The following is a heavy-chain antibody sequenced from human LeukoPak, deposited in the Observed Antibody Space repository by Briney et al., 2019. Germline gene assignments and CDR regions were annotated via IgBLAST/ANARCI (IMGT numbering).Heavy chain of an antibody. CDR1: GFTFSSYS. CDR2: ISSSSSTI. J-gene: IGHJ4*02. V-gene: IGHV3-48*01. Sequence: GGSLRLSCAASGFTFSSYSMNWVRQAPGKGLEWVSYISSSSSTIYYADSVKGRFTISRDNAKNSLYLQMNSLRAEDTAVYYCANDLYCASTSCYDYWGQGTLVTVSS. D-gene: IGHD2-2*01. CDR3: ANDLYCASTSCYDY.